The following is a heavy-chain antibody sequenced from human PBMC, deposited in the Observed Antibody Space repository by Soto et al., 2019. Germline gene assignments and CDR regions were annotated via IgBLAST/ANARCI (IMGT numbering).Heavy chain of an antibody. D-gene: IGHD6-6*01. J-gene: IGHJ2*01. CDR3: ARVGAIAAQTQGSTGYFDL. V-gene: IGHV1-18*04. CDR1: GYTFTSYG. Sequence: ASVKVSCKASGYTFTSYGISWVRQAPGQGLEWMGWISAYNGNTNYAQKLQGRVTMTTDTSTSTAYMELRSLRSDDTAVYYCARVGAIAAQTQGSTGYFDLWGRGTLVTVSS. CDR2: ISAYNGNT.